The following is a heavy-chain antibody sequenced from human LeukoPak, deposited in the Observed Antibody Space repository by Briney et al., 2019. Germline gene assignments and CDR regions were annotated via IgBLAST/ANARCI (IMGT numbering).Heavy chain of an antibody. Sequence: GGSLRLSCAASGFTFSSYSMNWVRQAPGNGLEWVSSISSSDTYIYHADSVKGRFTISRDNAKNSLYLQMNSLRVEDTAVYYCARPYGDYDYYYGMDVWGQGTTVTVSS. V-gene: IGHV3-21*01. CDR3: ARPYGDYDYYYGMDV. J-gene: IGHJ6*02. D-gene: IGHD4-17*01. CDR2: ISSSDTYI. CDR1: GFTFSSYS.